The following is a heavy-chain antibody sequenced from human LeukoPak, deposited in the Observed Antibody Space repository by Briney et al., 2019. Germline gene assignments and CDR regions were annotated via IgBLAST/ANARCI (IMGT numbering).Heavy chain of an antibody. Sequence: GGSLRLSCAASGFTFSSYAMHWVRQAPGKGLEWVAVISYDGSNKYYADSVKGRFTISRDNSKNTLYLQMNSLRAEDTAVYYCARDSAWGGDIVVVVAAAFDYWGQGTLVTVSP. J-gene: IGHJ4*02. V-gene: IGHV3-30*04. CDR2: ISYDGSNK. CDR3: ARDSAWGGDIVVVVAAAFDY. CDR1: GFTFSSYA. D-gene: IGHD2-15*01.